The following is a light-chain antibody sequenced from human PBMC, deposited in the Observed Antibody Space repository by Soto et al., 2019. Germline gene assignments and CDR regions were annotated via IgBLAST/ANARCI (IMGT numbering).Light chain of an antibody. CDR1: SSNIGAGYE. Sequence: QSVLTQPPSVSGAPGQRVTISCTGSSSNIGAGYEVRWFQQLPGTAPKLLIYGNTNRPSGVPDRFSGSKSDTSASLAITGLQPEDEADYYCQSYDSSLSVLYVFGTGTKVTV. CDR2: GNT. V-gene: IGLV1-40*01. J-gene: IGLJ1*01. CDR3: QSYDSSLSVLYV.